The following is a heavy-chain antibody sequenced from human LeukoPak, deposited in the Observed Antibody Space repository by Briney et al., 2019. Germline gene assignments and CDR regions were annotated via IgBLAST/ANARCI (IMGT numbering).Heavy chain of an antibody. CDR3: ARDRPIVGATSRGYFQH. CDR1: GFTFSSYA. Sequence: GGSLRLSCAASGFTFSSYAMHWVRQAPGKGLEWVAVISYDGSNKYYAGSVKGRFTISRDNSKNTLYLQMNSLRAEDTAVYYCARDRPIVGATSRGYFQHWGQGTLVTVSS. V-gene: IGHV3-30-3*01. CDR2: ISYDGSNK. J-gene: IGHJ1*01. D-gene: IGHD1-26*01.